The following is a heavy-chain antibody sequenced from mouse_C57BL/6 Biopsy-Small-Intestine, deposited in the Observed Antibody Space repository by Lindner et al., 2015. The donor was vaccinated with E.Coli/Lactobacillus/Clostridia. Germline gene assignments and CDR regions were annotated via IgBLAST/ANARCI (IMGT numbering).Heavy chain of an antibody. J-gene: IGHJ4*01. V-gene: IGHV14-3*02. CDR1: GFNIKDDY. Sequence: VQLQESGAELVRPGASVKLSCTASGFNIKDDYIHWVKQRPEQGLEWIGRIDPANGNIKFVPKFQDKATITADTSSNTAYLQLSSLTSGDTAVYYCARSSSSMDYWGQGTSVTVSS. CDR2: IDPANGNI. CDR3: ARSSSSMDY.